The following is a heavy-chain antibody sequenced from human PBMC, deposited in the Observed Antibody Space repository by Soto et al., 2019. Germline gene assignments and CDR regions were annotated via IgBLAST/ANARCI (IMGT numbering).Heavy chain of an antibody. V-gene: IGHV4-30-4*01. J-gene: IGHJ4*02. D-gene: IGHD3-22*01. Sequence: SETLSLTCTVSGGSISSGDYYWSWIRQPPGKGLEWIGYIYYSGSTYYNPSLKSRVTISVDTSKNQFSLKLSSVTAADSVVYCCAREFYYDRSGYYFDYWGQGTLVNVSS. CDR1: GGSISSGDYY. CDR3: AREFYYDRSGYYFDY. CDR2: IYYSGST.